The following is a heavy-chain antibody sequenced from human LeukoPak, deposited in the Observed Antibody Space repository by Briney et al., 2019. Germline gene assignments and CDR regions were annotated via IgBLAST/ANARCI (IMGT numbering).Heavy chain of an antibody. J-gene: IGHJ4*02. Sequence: GGSRRLSCAASGFSFSNHAMHWVRQAPGKGLEWLAVTPYDARSQYYSDSVKGRFTISRDNSKNTLYLQMNSLRAEDTAVYYCARGAVAGKYYFDYWGQGTLVTVSS. CDR3: ARGAVAGKYYFDY. V-gene: IGHV3-30*04. CDR1: GFSFSNHA. CDR2: TPYDARSQ. D-gene: IGHD6-19*01.